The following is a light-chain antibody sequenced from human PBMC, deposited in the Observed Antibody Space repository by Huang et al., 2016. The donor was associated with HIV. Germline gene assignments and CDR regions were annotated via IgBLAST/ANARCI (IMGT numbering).Light chain of an antibody. J-gene: IGKJ3*01. CDR1: PIVSSH. Sequence: ETVMTQSPVTLSVSPGDRASLSCRSSPIVSSHLAWYQQKPGQAPRLLIYAASTRATGGPARFSGSGAGTEFTLTISTLQSEDSAVYYCQQYNDFRSTFGPGTRVEIK. V-gene: IGKV3-15*01. CDR2: AAS. CDR3: QQYNDFRST.